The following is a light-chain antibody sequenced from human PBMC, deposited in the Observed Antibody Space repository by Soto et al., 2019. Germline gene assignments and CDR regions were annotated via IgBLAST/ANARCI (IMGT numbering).Light chain of an antibody. CDR1: QSISSW. CDR3: QHYSIFSLT. V-gene: IGKV1-5*03. Sequence: DIQMTQSPSTVSASVGDRVTITCRASQSISSWLAWYQQKPGKAPKLLIQKASSLESGVPSRFSGSGSGTEFTLAISSLQPDDFATYYCQHYSIFSLTFGGGTKVEIK. J-gene: IGKJ4*01. CDR2: KAS.